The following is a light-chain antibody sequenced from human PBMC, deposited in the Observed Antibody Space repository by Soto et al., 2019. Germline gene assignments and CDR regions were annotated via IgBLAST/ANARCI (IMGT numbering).Light chain of an antibody. CDR3: SSYTGAGTLGV. V-gene: IGLV2-14*01. CDR2: DVT. CDR1: SSDVGGYDY. J-gene: IGLJ2*01. Sequence: QSALTQPASVSGSPGQSITISCTGSSSDVGGYDYVSWYQQHPGKAPKLMVYDVTVRPSGVSNRFSGSKSGNTASLTISGLQADDEADYYCSSYTGAGTLGVFGGGTKLTVL.